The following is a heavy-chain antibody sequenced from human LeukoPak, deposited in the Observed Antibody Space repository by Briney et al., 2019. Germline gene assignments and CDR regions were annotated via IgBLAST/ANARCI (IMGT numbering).Heavy chain of an antibody. V-gene: IGHV3-23*01. D-gene: IGHD3-10*01. J-gene: IGHJ4*02. CDR3: AKRNTMVRGGPCFDY. CDR1: GFTFSNYA. CDR2: ISGSGGST. Sequence: PGGSLRLSCAASGFTFSNYALSWVRQAPGKGLEWVSDISGSGGSTYYADTVKGRFTISRDNSKDTLYLQMNDLRPDDTAIYYCAKRNTMVRGGPCFDYWGQGLLVTVSS.